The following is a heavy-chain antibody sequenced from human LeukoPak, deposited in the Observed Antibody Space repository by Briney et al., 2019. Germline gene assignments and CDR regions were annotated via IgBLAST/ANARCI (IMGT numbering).Heavy chain of an antibody. Sequence: SETLSLTCSVSGYSLSSGYYWGWIRQPPGEGLEWIGSMFHSGRTYYNPSLKSRVTISVDTSKNQFSLKLSSVTAADTAVYYCARAVGTSRNFFDYWGQGTLVTVSS. V-gene: IGHV4-38-2*02. J-gene: IGHJ4*02. CDR3: ARAVGTSRNFFDY. CDR1: GYSLSSGYY. CDR2: MFHSGRT. D-gene: IGHD4-23*01.